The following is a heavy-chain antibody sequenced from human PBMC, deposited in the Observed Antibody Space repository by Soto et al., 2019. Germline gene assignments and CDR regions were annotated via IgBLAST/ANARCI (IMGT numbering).Heavy chain of an antibody. CDR2: ISGSGGST. CDR3: AREGVRGMDV. V-gene: IGHV3-23*01. Sequence: GGSLRLSCAASGFSFSINAMSWVRQAPGKGLEWVSAISGSGGSTYSVDSVKGRFTISRDNSKNTLYLQMNSLRAEDTAVYYCAREGVRGMDVWGQGTTVTVSS. CDR1: GFSFSINA. D-gene: IGHD3-16*01. J-gene: IGHJ6*02.